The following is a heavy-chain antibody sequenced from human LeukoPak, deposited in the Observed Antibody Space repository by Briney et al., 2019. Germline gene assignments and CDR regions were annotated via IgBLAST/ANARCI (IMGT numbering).Heavy chain of an antibody. D-gene: IGHD1-26*01. CDR2: ISSSSSYI. V-gene: IGHV3-21*01. J-gene: IGHJ6*02. Sequence: GGSLRLSCAASGFTVSSNYMSWVRQAPGKGLEWVSSISSSSSYIYYADSVKGRFTISRDNAKNSLYLQMNSLRAEDTAVYYCARVSGSFYYYYGMDVWGQGTTVTVSS. CDR1: GFTVSSNY. CDR3: ARVSGSFYYYYGMDV.